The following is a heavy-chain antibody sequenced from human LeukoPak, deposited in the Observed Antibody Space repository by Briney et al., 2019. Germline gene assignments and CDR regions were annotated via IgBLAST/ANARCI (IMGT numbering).Heavy chain of an antibody. CDR1: GFTFSSYA. J-gene: IGHJ6*02. Sequence: GGSLRLSCAASGFTFSSYAMSWVRQAPGKGLEWVSAISGSGGSTYYADSVKGRFTISRDNAKNTLYLQMNSLRAEDTAVYYCARLPRGYSYGFYYYYGMDVWGQGTTVTVSS. CDR2: ISGSGGST. CDR3: ARLPRGYSYGFYYYYGMDV. D-gene: IGHD5-18*01. V-gene: IGHV3-23*01.